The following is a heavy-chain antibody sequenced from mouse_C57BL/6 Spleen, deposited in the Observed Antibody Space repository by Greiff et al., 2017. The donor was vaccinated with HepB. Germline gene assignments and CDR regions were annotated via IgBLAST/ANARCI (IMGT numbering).Heavy chain of an antibody. Sequence: QVQLKESGAELVKPGASVKISCKASGYAFSSYWMNWVKQRPGKGLEWIGQIYPGDGDTNYNGKFKGKATLTADKSSSTAYMQLSSLTSEDSAVYFCAREGYYDAMDYWGQGTSVTVSS. CDR2: IYPGDGDT. J-gene: IGHJ4*01. CDR3: AREGYYDAMDY. CDR1: GYAFSSYW. D-gene: IGHD2-2*01. V-gene: IGHV1-80*01.